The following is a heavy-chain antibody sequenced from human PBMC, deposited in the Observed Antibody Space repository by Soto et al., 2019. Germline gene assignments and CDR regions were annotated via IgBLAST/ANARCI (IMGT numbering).Heavy chain of an antibody. CDR2: INTDGSVA. V-gene: IGHV3-74*03. J-gene: IGHJ4*02. Sequence: PGGSLRLSCAASGLTFRSYWMHWVRQAPGKGLVWVSRINTDGSVAMYVDSVKGRFTISRDNAKNTPYLQMNSLRAEDTAVYYCVRDSISITSYFDYWGQGALVTVSS. D-gene: IGHD1-20*01. CDR3: VRDSISITSYFDY. CDR1: GLTFRSYW.